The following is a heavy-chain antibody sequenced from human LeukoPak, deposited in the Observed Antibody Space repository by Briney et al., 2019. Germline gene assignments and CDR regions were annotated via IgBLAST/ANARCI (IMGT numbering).Heavy chain of an antibody. J-gene: IGHJ4*02. Sequence: GGSLRLSCAASGFTFSSYGMHWVRQAPGKGLEWVAVISYDGSNKYYADSVKGRFTISRDNSKNTLYLQMNSLRAEDTAVYYCAKFGGLWSDYWGQGTLATVSS. D-gene: IGHD3-16*01. CDR3: AKFGGLWSDY. CDR1: GFTFSSYG. CDR2: ISYDGSNK. V-gene: IGHV3-30*18.